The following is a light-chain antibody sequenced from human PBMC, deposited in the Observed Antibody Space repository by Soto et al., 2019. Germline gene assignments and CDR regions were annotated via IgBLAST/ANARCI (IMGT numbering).Light chain of an antibody. CDR1: QSVRSN. Sequence: EIVMTQSPATLSVSPGERATLSCRASQSVRSNLAWYQHKPGQAPRVLIYGASTRATGISARFSGSGSGTEFTLTISSLQSEDFAVYFCQQYNYWPRTFGQGTKVEI. CDR2: GAS. J-gene: IGKJ1*01. CDR3: QQYNYWPRT. V-gene: IGKV3-15*01.